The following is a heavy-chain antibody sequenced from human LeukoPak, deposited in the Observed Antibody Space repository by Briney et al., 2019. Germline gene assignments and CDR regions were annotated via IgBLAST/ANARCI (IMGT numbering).Heavy chain of an antibody. CDR3: ASSTWGYDILTGYSSYFDY. Sequence: SQTLSLTCTVSGGSISSGSHYWSWIRQPAGKGLEWIGRIYTSGGTNYNPSLKSRVTISVDMSKSQFSLKLSSVTAADTAVYFCASSTWGYDILTGYSSYFDYWGQGTLVTVSS. CDR1: GGSISSGSHY. CDR2: IYTSGGT. V-gene: IGHV4-61*02. D-gene: IGHD3-9*01. J-gene: IGHJ4*02.